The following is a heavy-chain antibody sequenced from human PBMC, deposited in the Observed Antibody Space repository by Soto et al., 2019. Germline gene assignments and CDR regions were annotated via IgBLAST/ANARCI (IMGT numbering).Heavy chain of an antibody. CDR3: VRGSGSGYYWHYFDY. J-gene: IGHJ4*02. V-gene: IGHV4-4*07. CDR2: IYTSGST. D-gene: IGHD3-22*01. CDR1: GGCINSSY. Sequence: PSETMSLTCTACGGCINSSYWSWIRQHAGKGLEWIGRIYTSGSTNYNPSLKSRVTMSVDTSKNQFSLKLSSVTAADTAVYYCVRGSGSGYYWHYFDYWGQGTLVTVSS.